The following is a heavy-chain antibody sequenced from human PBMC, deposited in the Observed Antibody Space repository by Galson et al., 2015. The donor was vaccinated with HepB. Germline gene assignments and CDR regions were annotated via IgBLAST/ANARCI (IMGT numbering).Heavy chain of an antibody. CDR1: GFTLSSYS. D-gene: IGHD4-17*01. V-gene: IGHV3-30*18. CDR2: ISYDGSNK. CDR3: AKDRSGDYPDQDIDY. J-gene: IGHJ4*02. Sequence: SLRLSCAASGFTLSSYSMSWVRQAPGKGLEWVAVISYDGSNKYYADSVKGRFTISRDNSKNTLYLQMNSLRAEDTAVYYCAKDRSGDYPDQDIDYWGQGTLVTVSS.